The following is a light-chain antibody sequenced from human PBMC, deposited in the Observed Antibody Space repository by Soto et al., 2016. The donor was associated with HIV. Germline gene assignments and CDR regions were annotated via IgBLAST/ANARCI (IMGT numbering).Light chain of an antibody. V-gene: IGKV1-8*01. J-gene: IGKJ1*01. CDR3: QQYNSYPWT. CDR1: EGISSY. Sequence: AIRMTQSPSSLSASTGDRVTITCRASEGISSYLAWYQQKPGKAPQLLIYDASTLKSGVPSRFSGSGSGTDLTLTIRGLQSEDFATYYCQQYNSYPWTFSQGTKVEIK. CDR2: DAS.